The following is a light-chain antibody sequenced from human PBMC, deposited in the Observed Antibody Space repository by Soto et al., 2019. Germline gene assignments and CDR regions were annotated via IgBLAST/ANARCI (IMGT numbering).Light chain of an antibody. CDR1: QSVFYSSNNKNY. CDR2: WAS. V-gene: IGKV4-1*01. CDR3: QPYYRPPRT. Sequence: DIVMTQSPDSLAVSLGERATINCKSSQSVFYSSNNKNYLAWYQQKPGQPPKLLIYWASTRESGVPDRFSGSGSGTDFALTIGSLQAEDVAVYYCQPYYRPPRTFGQGTKVEIK. J-gene: IGKJ1*01.